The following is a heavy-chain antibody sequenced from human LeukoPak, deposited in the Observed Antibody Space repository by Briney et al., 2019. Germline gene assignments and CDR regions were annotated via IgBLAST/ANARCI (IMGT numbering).Heavy chain of an antibody. CDR2: INPNSGGT. J-gene: IGHJ6*03. Sequence: ASVTVSFKASGYTFTGYYMHWVRQAPGQGLEWMGWINPNSGGTNYAQKFQGRVTMTRDTSISTAYMELSRLRSDDTAVYYCARDPTTVVTPYYYYYMDVWGKGTTVTVSS. V-gene: IGHV1-2*02. CDR1: GYTFTGYY. D-gene: IGHD4-23*01. CDR3: ARDPTTVVTPYYYYYMDV.